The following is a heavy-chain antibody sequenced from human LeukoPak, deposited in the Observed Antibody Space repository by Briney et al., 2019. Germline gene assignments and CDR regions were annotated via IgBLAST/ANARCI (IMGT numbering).Heavy chain of an antibody. J-gene: IGHJ6*02. CDR2: ISSNGGST. CDR3: ARSGMDV. CDR1: GFTFSSYA. V-gene: IGHV3-64*01. Sequence: GGSLRLSCAASGFTFSSYAMHWVRQAPGKGLEYVSAISSNGGSTYYANSVKGRFTISRDNSKNTLYLQMGSLRAEDMPVYYCARSGMDVWGQGTTVTVSS.